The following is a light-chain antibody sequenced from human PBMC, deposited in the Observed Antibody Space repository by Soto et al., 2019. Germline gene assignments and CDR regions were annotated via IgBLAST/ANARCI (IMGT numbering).Light chain of an antibody. CDR3: QQSYSTSGT. CDR2: AAS. CDR1: QSISSY. V-gene: IGKV1-39*01. Sequence: DIQMTQSPSSLSASVGDRVTITCRASQSISSYLNWYQQKPWKAPKLLIYAASSLQSGVPSRFSGSGSGTDFTLTISSLQPEDFATYYCQQSYSTSGTFGGGTKVEIK. J-gene: IGKJ4*01.